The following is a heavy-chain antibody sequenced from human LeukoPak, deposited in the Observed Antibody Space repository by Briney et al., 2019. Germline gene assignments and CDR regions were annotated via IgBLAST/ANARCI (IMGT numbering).Heavy chain of an antibody. V-gene: IGHV1-2*02. CDR2: INPKSGGT. J-gene: IGHJ3*02. D-gene: IGHD3-10*01. CDR1: GYTFTGYY. CDR3: ASKGLWFGELLEPHAFDI. Sequence: GASVKVSCKASGYTFTGYYMHGVRQAPGQGLEWVGWINPKSGGTNYEQKFQGRVTMTRDTYISTGYKELSRLTSDDTAVYYCASKGLWFGELLEPHAFDIWGQGTKVTVSS.